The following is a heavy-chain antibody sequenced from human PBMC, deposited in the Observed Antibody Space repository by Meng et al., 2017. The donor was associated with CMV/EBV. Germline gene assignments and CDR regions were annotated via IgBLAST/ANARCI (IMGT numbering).Heavy chain of an antibody. V-gene: IGHV1-18*01. CDR3: ARESRTYYDILTGYTYYYGMDV. CDR1: GYTFTSYG. J-gene: IGHJ6*02. Sequence: ASVKVSCKASGYTFTSYGTSWVRQAPGQGLEWMGWISAYNGNTNYAQKLQGRVTMTTDTSTSTAYMELRSLRSDDTAVYYCARESRTYYDILTGYTYYYGMDVWGQGTTVTVSS. D-gene: IGHD3-9*01. CDR2: ISAYNGNT.